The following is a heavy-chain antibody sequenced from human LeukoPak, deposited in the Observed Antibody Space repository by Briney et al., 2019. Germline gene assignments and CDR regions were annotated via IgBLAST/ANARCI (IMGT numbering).Heavy chain of an antibody. J-gene: IGHJ4*02. Sequence: GGSLRLSCAASGFTFGEHAMHWVRQVPGKGLEWVSGISWNSGSIGHADSVKGRFTISRDNGKNSLYLQMNNLRAEDTALYYCAKEYNSRWYWDYFDYWGQGTLVTVSS. CDR3: AKEYNSRWYWDYFDY. V-gene: IGHV3-9*01. CDR1: GFTFGEHA. CDR2: ISWNSGSI. D-gene: IGHD6-13*01.